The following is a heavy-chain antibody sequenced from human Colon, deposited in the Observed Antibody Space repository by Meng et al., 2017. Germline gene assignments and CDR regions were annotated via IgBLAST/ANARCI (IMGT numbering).Heavy chain of an antibody. J-gene: IGHJ4*02. CDR3: ARGYRGSTYFAY. D-gene: IGHD3-16*01. CDR1: GDSVTTTLSS. Sequence: QLQLQESGSRLVKPSQTLSLTCAVSGDSVTTTLSSWSWIRQSPGKGLERIGNIYDNGYTYYSPSLRSRVTISVDRSNNQFSLNLSSVTAADTAVYFCARGYRGSTYFAYWGQGILVTVSS. V-gene: IGHV4-30-2*06. CDR2: IYDNGYT.